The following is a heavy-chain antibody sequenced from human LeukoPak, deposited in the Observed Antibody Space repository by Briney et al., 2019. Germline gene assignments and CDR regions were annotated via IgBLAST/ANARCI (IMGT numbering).Heavy chain of an antibody. J-gene: IGHJ5*02. V-gene: IGHV4-38-2*02. CDR3: ASVRYYYDSSGYPYNWFDP. CDR2: IYHSGST. Sequence: PSETLSLTCTVSGYSISSGYYWGWIRQPPGKGLEWIGSIYHSGSTYYNLSLKSRVTISVDTSKNQFSLKLSSVTAADTAVYYCASVRYYYDSSGYPYNWFDPWGQGTLVTVSS. CDR1: GYSISSGYY. D-gene: IGHD3-22*01.